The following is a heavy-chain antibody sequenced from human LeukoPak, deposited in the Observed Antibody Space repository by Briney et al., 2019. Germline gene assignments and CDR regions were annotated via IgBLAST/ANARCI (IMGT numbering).Heavy chain of an antibody. CDR1: GFTFSSYG. CDR3: ARSRDGYNFIFFDY. CDR2: IASSGAPT. Sequence: PGGSLRLSCAASGFTFSSYGMSWVRQAPGKGLEWVSSIASSGAPTYYADSVKGRFTISRDNSKNTLYLQMSSLRAEDTAVYYCARSRDGYNFIFFDYWGQGTLVTVSS. D-gene: IGHD5-24*01. V-gene: IGHV3-23*01. J-gene: IGHJ4*02.